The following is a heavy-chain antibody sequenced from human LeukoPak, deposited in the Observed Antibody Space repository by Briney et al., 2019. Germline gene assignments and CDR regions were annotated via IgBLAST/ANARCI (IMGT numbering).Heavy chain of an antibody. CDR2: IYYSGCT. V-gene: IGHV4-59*01. CDR1: GGSISSYY. D-gene: IGHD6-13*01. Sequence: SETLSLTCTVSGGSISSYYWSWIRQPPGKGLEWIGYIYYSGCTNYNPSLKSRVTISVDTSKNQFSLKLSSVTAADTAVYYCARDSGIAAAGTHNWFDPWGQGTLVTVSS. CDR3: ARDSGIAAAGTHNWFDP. J-gene: IGHJ5*02.